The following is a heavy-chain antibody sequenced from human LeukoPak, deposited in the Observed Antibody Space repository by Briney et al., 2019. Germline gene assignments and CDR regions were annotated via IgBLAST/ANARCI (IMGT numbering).Heavy chain of an antibody. D-gene: IGHD3-16*01. Sequence: PGGSLRLSCAASGFTLSSFWMHWVRQAPGKGLEWVSRISSDGSSTNHADSVKGRFAISRDAAKNTLFLQINSLRAEDTAVYFCAAAGRGSLDYWGQGTLVTVSS. CDR2: ISSDGSST. V-gene: IGHV3-74*01. CDR1: GFTLSSFW. J-gene: IGHJ4*02. CDR3: AAAGRGSLDY.